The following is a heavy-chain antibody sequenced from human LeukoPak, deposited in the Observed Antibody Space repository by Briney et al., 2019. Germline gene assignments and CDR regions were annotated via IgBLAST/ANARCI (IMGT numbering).Heavy chain of an antibody. D-gene: IGHD4-17*01. V-gene: IGHV3-53*01. CDR3: ARDLDRYGDYVGY. J-gene: IGHJ4*02. CDR2: IYSGGST. Sequence: PGGSVRLSCAASGFTVSSNYMSWVRQAPGKGLEWVSVIYSGGSTYYADSVKGRFTISRDNSKNTLYLQMNSLRAEDTAVYYCARDLDRYGDYVGYWGQGTLATVSS. CDR1: GFTVSSNY.